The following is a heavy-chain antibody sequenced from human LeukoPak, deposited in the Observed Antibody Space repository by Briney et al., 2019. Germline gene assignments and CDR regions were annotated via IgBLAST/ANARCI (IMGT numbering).Heavy chain of an antibody. V-gene: IGHV5-51*01. CDR2: IHPGDSDT. CDR1: GYSFSNYW. Sequence: GESLKISCKGSGYSFSNYWIGWVRQMPGKGLESMGIIHPGDSDTRYSPSFQGQVTISADKSTNTAYLKWSSLKASDTAMYYCARHRVLPSGRWYDYWGQGTLVTVSS. J-gene: IGHJ4*02. CDR3: ARHRVLPSGRWYDY. D-gene: IGHD2-2*01.